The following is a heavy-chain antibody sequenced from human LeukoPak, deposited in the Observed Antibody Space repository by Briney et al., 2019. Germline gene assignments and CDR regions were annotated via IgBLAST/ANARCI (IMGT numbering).Heavy chain of an antibody. Sequence: PSETLSLTRTVAGGSISRYYWSWIRQPPGKGLEWIGYIYYSGSTSYNPSLNSRVTISLDTSKNQFSLNLSSVTAADTAVYYCARRESSGFFDYWGQGTLVTVSS. J-gene: IGHJ4*02. CDR2: IYYSGST. D-gene: IGHD6-19*01. CDR1: GGSISRYY. V-gene: IGHV4-59*08. CDR3: ARRESSGFFDY.